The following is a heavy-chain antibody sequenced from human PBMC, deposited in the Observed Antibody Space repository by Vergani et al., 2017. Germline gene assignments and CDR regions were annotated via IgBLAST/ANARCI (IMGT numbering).Heavy chain of an antibody. Sequence: EVQLVESGGGLVQPGRSLRLSCTASGFTFGDYAMSWARQAPGKGLEWVGFIRSKAYGGTTEYAASVKGRFTISRDDSKSIAYLQMNSLKTEDTAVYYCTRHVVVAAMIKNDAFDIWGQGTMVTVSS. CDR3: TRHVVVAAMIKNDAFDI. J-gene: IGHJ3*02. CDR2: IRSKAYGGTT. D-gene: IGHD2-15*01. CDR1: GFTFGDYA. V-gene: IGHV3-49*04.